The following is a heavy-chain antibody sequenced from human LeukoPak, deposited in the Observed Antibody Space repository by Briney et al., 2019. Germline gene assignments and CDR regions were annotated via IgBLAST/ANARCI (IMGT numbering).Heavy chain of an antibody. CDR2: IWYDGSNK. V-gene: IGHV3-33*01. D-gene: IGHD6-19*01. J-gene: IGHJ4*02. Sequence: GGSLRLSCAASGFTFSSYSMHWVRQAPGKGLEWVAVIWYDGSNKYYADSVKGRFTISRDNSKNTLYLQMNSLRAEDTAVYYCASTSGWYEPIDYWGQGTLVTVSS. CDR1: GFTFSSYS. CDR3: ASTSGWYEPIDY.